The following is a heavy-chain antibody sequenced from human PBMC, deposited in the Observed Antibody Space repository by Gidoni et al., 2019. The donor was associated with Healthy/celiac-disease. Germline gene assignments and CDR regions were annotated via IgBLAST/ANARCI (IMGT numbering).Heavy chain of an antibody. CDR3: AKEVKRPKWDAWGYYYYGMDV. CDR2: ISYDGSNK. J-gene: IGHJ6*02. Sequence: QVQLVESGGGVVQLGRPLRLSCAASGVTFSSYGMHWVRQAPGRGMEGVAVISYDGSNKYYADAVKGRFTISRDNSKNTLYLQMNSLRAEDTAVYYCAKEVKRPKWDAWGYYYYGMDVWGQGTTVTVSS. CDR1: GVTFSSYG. V-gene: IGHV3-30*18. D-gene: IGHD1-26*01.